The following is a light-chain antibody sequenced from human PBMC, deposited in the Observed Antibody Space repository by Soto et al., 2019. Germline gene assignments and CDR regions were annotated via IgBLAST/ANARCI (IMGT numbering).Light chain of an antibody. CDR2: GAS. Sequence: EIVLTQSPGTLSLSPGERATLSCRASQSVSSSYLAWYQQQPRQAPRLLIYGASSSATGIPDRFSGSGSGTDFTLPISRLEPEDFAVYYCRQYGSSPPYTFGQGTKLEIK. V-gene: IGKV3-20*01. CDR1: QSVSSSY. CDR3: RQYGSSPPYT. J-gene: IGKJ2*01.